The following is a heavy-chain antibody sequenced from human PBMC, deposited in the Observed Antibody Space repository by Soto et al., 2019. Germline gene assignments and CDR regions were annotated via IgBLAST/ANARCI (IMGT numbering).Heavy chain of an antibody. CDR2: IIPIFGTA. D-gene: IGHD2-15*01. CDR3: GAVDCSGGSCYSCYYGMDV. CDR1: GGTFSSYA. Sequence: QVQLVQSGAEVKKPGSSVKVSCKASGGTFSSYAISWVRQAPGQGLEWMGGIIPIFGTANYAQKFQGRVTITAAESTSTAYMELSSLRSEDTAVYYCGAVDCSGGSCYSCYYGMDVWGQGTTVTVSS. J-gene: IGHJ6*02. V-gene: IGHV1-69*12.